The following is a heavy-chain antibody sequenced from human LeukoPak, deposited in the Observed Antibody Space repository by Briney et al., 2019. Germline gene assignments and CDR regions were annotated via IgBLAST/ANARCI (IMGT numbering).Heavy chain of an antibody. CDR3: AREEDTAMGFDY. Sequence: GRSLRLSCAASGFTFISYGMHWVRQAPGKGLEWVAVIWYDGSNKYYADSVKGRFTVSRDNSKNTLYLQMNSLRAEDTAVYYCAREEDTAMGFDYWGQGTLVTVSS. J-gene: IGHJ4*02. CDR2: IWYDGSNK. D-gene: IGHD5-18*01. CDR1: GFTFISYG. V-gene: IGHV3-33*01.